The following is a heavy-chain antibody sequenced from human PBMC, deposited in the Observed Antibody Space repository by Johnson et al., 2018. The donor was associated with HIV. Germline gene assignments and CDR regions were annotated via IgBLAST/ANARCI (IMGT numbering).Heavy chain of an antibody. CDR2: ISYDGNIK. Sequence: MQLVESGGGVVQPGRSLRLSCAAPGFTFSNYPIHWVRQAPGKGLECLAFISYDGNIKYYADSVRGRFTISRDNSKITLYLQMHRLRAEDTAVYYCARVRRSGTYYVDAFDIWGQGTMVTVSS. J-gene: IGHJ3*02. D-gene: IGHD1-26*01. V-gene: IGHV3-30*04. CDR1: GFTFSNYP. CDR3: ARVRRSGTYYVDAFDI.